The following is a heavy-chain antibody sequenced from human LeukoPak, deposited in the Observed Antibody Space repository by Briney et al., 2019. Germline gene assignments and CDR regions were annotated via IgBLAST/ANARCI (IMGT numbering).Heavy chain of an antibody. D-gene: IGHD3-9*01. CDR3: ARGYYDLLTGHVVTYYFDY. J-gene: IGHJ4*02. CDR2: INAGNGKA. Sequence: ASVKVSCKASGYIFTNYAIHWVRQAPGQRLEWMGWINAGNGKANYSQKFRGRVTLTRDTSASTAYMELSSLRSEDTAVYHCARGYYDLLTGHVVTYYFDYWGQGTLVTVSS. CDR1: GYIFTNYA. V-gene: IGHV1-3*01.